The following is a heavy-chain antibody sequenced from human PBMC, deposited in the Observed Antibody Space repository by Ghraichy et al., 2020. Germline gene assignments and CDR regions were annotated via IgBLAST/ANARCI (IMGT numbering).Heavy chain of an antibody. CDR3: ARGPNCSSTSCSHGTFDY. CDR2: INHSGST. D-gene: IGHD2-2*01. V-gene: IGHV4-34*01. J-gene: IGHJ4*02. CDR1: GGSFSGYY. Sequence: SETLSLTCAVYGGSFSGYYWSWIRQPPGKGLEWIGEINHSGSTNYNPSLKSRVTISVDTSKNQFSLKLSSVTAADTAVYYCARGPNCSSTSCSHGTFDYWGQGTLVTVSS.